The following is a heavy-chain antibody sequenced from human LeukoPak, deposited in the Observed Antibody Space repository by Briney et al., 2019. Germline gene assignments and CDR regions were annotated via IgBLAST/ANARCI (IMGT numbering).Heavy chain of an antibody. Sequence: SETLSLTCTVSGGSISSYYWSWLRQPPGKGLEWIGYIYYSGSTNYNPSLKSRVTISVDTTKNQFSLKLSSVTAADTAVYYCARDRVGATPGYYYYGMDVWGQGTTVTVSS. D-gene: IGHD1-26*01. CDR3: ARDRVGATPGYYYYGMDV. CDR1: GGSISSYY. V-gene: IGHV4-59*01. CDR2: IYYSGST. J-gene: IGHJ6*02.